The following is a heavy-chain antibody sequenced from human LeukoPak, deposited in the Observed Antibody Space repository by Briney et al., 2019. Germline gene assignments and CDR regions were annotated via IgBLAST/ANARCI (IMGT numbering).Heavy chain of an antibody. J-gene: IGHJ4*02. CDR2: INSDGSST. V-gene: IGHV3-74*01. D-gene: IGHD3-10*01. CDR1: GFTFSSYE. Sequence: GGSLRLSCAASGFTFSSYEMNWVRQAPGKGLVWVSRINSDGSSTSYADSVKGRFTISRDNAKNTLYLQMNSLRAEDTAVYYCARAAGATYYFDYWGQGTLVTVSS. CDR3: ARAAGATYYFDY.